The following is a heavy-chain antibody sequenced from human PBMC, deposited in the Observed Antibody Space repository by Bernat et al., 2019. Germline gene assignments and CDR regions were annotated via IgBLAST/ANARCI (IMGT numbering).Heavy chain of an antibody. CDR2: VYYSGSP. CDR1: GGSISSSGYY. D-gene: IGHD1-26*01. V-gene: IGHV4-39*01. CDR3: RGYTGGYIFDS. Sequence: QLQLQESGPELVKPSETLSLTCTVSGGSISSSGYYWGWIRHPPGQGLEWIGSVYYSGSPYYNPSLKSRVTISVDTSKNQFSLKLSSVTAADTAVYYCRGYTGGYIFDSWGQGTLVTVSS. J-gene: IGHJ4*02.